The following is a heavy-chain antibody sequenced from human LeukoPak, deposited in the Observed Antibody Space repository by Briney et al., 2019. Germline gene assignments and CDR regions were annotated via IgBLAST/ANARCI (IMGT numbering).Heavy chain of an antibody. CDR3: ARNIGVEYSSSDWFDP. Sequence: GSSVTVSCKASGGTFSSYAISWVRQAPGQGREWMGGIIPIFGTANYAQKFQGRVTITTDETTSTAYMELSSLRSEDTAVYYCARNIGVEYSSSDWFDPWGQGTLVTVSS. CDR1: GGTFSSYA. CDR2: IIPIFGTA. D-gene: IGHD6-6*01. V-gene: IGHV1-69*05. J-gene: IGHJ5*02.